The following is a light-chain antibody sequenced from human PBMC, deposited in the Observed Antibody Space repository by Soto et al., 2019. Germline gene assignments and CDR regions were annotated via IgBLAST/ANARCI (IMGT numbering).Light chain of an antibody. CDR1: GSDVGGYKY. J-gene: IGLJ2*01. CDR3: TSYTTCSAPPVV. Sequence: QSALTQPASVSGSPGQSITISCTGTGSDVGGYKYVSWYQQHPGKAPKLMIYDVSYRPSGVSNRFSGSKSGNTASLTISGLQAEDESDYYCTSYTTCSAPPVVFGGGTQLTVL. V-gene: IGLV2-14*01. CDR2: DVS.